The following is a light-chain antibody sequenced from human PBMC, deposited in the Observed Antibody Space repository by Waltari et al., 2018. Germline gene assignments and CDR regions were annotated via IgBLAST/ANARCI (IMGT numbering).Light chain of an antibody. CDR3: QSADSTGSDVV. CDR1: ALTDQY. J-gene: IGLJ2*01. V-gene: IGLV3-25*03. CDR2: KDT. Sequence: SYELTQPPSVTVSPGQTARIACSGDALTDQYVHWYQQRSGRAPVVVIYKDTKRPSGIPERFSGSSSGKTVTLTISGVQAEDESDYYCQSADSTGSDVVFGGGTKLTVL.